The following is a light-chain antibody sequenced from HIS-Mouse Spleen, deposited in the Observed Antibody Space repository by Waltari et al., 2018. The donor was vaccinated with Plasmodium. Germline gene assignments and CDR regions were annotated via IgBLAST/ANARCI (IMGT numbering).Light chain of an antibody. Sequence: EIVMTHSPATLSVSPGERATLSCRARQSVSSNLAWYQQKPGQAPRLLSYGASTRATGIPARVSGSGSGTEFTLTISSLQSGDFAVYYCQQYNNWSFTFGPGTKVDIK. CDR3: QQYNNWSFT. CDR2: GAS. V-gene: IGKV3-15*01. CDR1: QSVSSN. J-gene: IGKJ3*01.